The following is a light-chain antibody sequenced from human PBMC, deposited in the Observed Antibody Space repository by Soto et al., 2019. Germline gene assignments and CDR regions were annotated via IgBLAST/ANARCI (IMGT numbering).Light chain of an antibody. J-gene: IGKJ1*01. CDR1: QYINTR. CDR3: HQRQSWPRT. Sequence: VLTQSPATLSSFPGGRVTLSCRASQYINTRLAWYQHRPGQAPRLLIYQTSIRAAGIPARFSASGSGTDFTLTISDVQPEDFALYYCHQRQSWPRTFGQRTKVDI. V-gene: IGKV3-11*01. CDR2: QTS.